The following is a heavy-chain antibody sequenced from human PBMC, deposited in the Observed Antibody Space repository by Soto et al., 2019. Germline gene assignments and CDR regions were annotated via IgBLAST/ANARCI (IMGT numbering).Heavy chain of an antibody. Sequence: EVQLVESGGGLVQPGGSLRLSCAAYGFTFRSYSMNWVRQAPGKGLEWVSYISSSSSTIYYADSVKGRFTISRDNAKNSLYLQMNSLRDEDTAVYYCARVGQQLARGVTGPDPWGQGTLVTASS. J-gene: IGHJ5*02. CDR3: ARVGQQLARGVTGPDP. V-gene: IGHV3-48*02. CDR2: ISSSSSTI. CDR1: GFTFRSYS. D-gene: IGHD6-13*01.